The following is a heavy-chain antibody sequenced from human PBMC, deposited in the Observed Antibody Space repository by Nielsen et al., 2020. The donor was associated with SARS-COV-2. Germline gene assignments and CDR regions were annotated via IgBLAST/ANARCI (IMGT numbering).Heavy chain of an antibody. CDR3: AKDLGSSGYQSMDV. Sequence: GESLKISCAASGFTFSSYGMHWVRQAPGKGLEWVAVISYDGSNKYYADSVKGRFTISRDNSKNTLYLQMNSLRAEDTAVYYCAKDLGSSGYQSMDVWGQGTTVTVSS. CDR1: GFTFSSYG. D-gene: IGHD3-22*01. CDR2: ISYDGSNK. J-gene: IGHJ6*02. V-gene: IGHV3-30*18.